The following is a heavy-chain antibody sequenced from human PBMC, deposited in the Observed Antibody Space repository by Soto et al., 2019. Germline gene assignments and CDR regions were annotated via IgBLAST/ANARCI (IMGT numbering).Heavy chain of an antibody. CDR1: GLIVSNNY. CDR3: VGGAVRGIINAY. J-gene: IGHJ4*02. Sequence: GGSLRLSCAASGLIVSNNYMNWVRQAPGKGLEWVSVLYGDGTTYYADSVQGRFNISRDNSKNTVFLQMNSLRAEDTAVYYCVGGAVRGIINAYWGQGTLVTVSS. V-gene: IGHV3-66*01. D-gene: IGHD3-10*01. CDR2: LYGDGTT.